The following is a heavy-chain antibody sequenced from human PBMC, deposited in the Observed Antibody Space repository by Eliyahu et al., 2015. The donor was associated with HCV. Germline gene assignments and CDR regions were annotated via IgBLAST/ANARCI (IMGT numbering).Heavy chain of an antibody. CDR3: ASGGGGIPVAGTGGWFDP. J-gene: IGHJ5*02. Sequence: QVQLQESGPGLVKPSETLSLTCSISGGSISSYYWSWIRQPPGKGLEWIGYMYHTGSTGSTYYNPSLKSRVTISVDTSKNQLSLRLTSVTAADTAIYYCASGGGGIPVAGTGGWFDPWGQGTLVTVSS. D-gene: IGHD6-19*01. CDR2: MYHTGSTGST. V-gene: IGHV4-59*12. CDR1: GGSISSYY.